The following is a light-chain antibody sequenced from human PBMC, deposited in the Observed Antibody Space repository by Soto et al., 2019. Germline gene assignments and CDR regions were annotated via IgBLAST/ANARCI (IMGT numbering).Light chain of an antibody. Sequence: QSVLTQPPSASGTPGQRVTISCSGSSSNMGSNTVSWYQQLPGTAPKLLIYSNNQRPSGVPDRFSGSKSGTSASLAISGLQSEDEADYYCAAWYDSLNGYVFGTGTKVTVL. V-gene: IGLV1-44*01. CDR3: AAWYDSLNGYV. J-gene: IGLJ1*01. CDR2: SNN. CDR1: SSNMGSNT.